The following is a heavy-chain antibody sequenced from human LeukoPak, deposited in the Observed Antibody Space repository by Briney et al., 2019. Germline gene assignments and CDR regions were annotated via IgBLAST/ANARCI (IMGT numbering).Heavy chain of an antibody. J-gene: IGHJ3*02. CDR2: ISTSGST. D-gene: IGHD4-17*01. Sequence: PSQTLSLTCTVSGGSISSGSYYWSWIRQPAGKGLEWIGRISTSGSTIYNPSLKSRVTISADTSKNQFSLTLSSVTAADTAVYYCATDYYGDYHRAFDIWGQGTMVTVSS. V-gene: IGHV4-61*02. CDR3: ATDYYGDYHRAFDI. CDR1: GGSISSGSYY.